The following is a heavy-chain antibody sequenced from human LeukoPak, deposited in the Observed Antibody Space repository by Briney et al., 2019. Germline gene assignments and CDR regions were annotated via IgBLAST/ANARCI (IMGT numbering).Heavy chain of an antibody. Sequence: SVTVSCKASGGTFSSYAISWVRQAPGQGLEWMGGIIPIFGTANYAQKFQGRVTITTDESTSTAYMELSSLRSEDTAVYYCARTGPYDYYYYYYMDVWGKGTTVTVSS. CDR1: GGTFSSYA. D-gene: IGHD4-17*01. V-gene: IGHV1-69*05. CDR2: IIPIFGTA. CDR3: ARTGPYDYYYYYYMDV. J-gene: IGHJ6*03.